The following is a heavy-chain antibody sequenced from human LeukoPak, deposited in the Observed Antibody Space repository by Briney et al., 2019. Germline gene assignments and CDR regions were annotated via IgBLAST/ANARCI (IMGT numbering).Heavy chain of an antibody. J-gene: IGHJ4*02. CDR3: ARGPGYYYDSSGYYYFDY. V-gene: IGHV3-23*01. D-gene: IGHD3-22*01. CDR1: GFTFRSYG. Sequence: GGSLRLSCAASGFTFRSYGMSWVRQAPGKGLEWVSAISGSDGSTYYADSVKGRFTISRDNSKNTLYLQMNSLRAEDTAVYYCARGPGYYYDSSGYYYFDYWGQGTLVTVSS. CDR2: ISGSDGST.